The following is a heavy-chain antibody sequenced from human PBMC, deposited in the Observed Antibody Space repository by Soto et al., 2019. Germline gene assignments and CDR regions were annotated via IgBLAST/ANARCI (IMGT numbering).Heavy chain of an antibody. Sequence: GGSLRLSCAASGFSFGSYAMSWVRQAPGKGLEWVSLISSGSETTYYTDSVKGRFTISRDNSENTLYLQMHSLRAEDTAVYYCAKSPGYGDHMDVWGQGTTVTVSS. CDR1: GFSFGSYA. V-gene: IGHV3-23*01. CDR2: ISSGSETT. CDR3: AKSPGYGDHMDV. J-gene: IGHJ6*02. D-gene: IGHD4-17*01.